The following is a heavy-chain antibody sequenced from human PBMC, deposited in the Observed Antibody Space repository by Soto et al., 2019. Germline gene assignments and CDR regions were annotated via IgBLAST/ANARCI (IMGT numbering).Heavy chain of an antibody. CDR3: ARLGGLVGSSSSSQVGYHYYYYMDV. Sequence: GESLKISCKGSGYSFTSYWIGWVRQMPGKGLEWMGIIYPGDSDTRYSPSFQGQVTISADKSISTAYLQWSSLKASDTAMYYCARLGGLVGSSSSSQVGYHYYYYMDVWGKGTTVTVSS. D-gene: IGHD6-6*01. V-gene: IGHV5-51*01. CDR2: IYPGDSDT. J-gene: IGHJ6*03. CDR1: GYSFTSYW.